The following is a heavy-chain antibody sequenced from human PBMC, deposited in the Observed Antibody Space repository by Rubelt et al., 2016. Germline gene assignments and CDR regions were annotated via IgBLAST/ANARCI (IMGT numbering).Heavy chain of an antibody. CDR1: GFTFSSYA. CDR3: ARVVEAYYYYGMDV. V-gene: IGHV3-30*04. D-gene: IGHD6-6*01. Sequence: QVQLVESGGGVVQPGRSLRLSCAASGFTFSSYAMHWVRQAPGKGLAWVAVISNVGSNKYYADSVKGRFTIPRDNSKNTRYLQMNSLGAEDTAVYYCARVVEAYYYYGMDVWGQGTTVTVSS. CDR2: ISNVGSNK. J-gene: IGHJ6*02.